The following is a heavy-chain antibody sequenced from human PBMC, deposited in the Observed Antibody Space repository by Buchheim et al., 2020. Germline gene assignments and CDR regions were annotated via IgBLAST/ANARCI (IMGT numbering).Heavy chain of an antibody. V-gene: IGHV1-46*01. CDR1: GYTFTTYY. Sequence: QVQLVQSGAEVKKSGASVKFSCKASGYTFTTYYIHWVRQAPGQGLEWVGLINPSDGRSIYAQNFQDRVTLTSDTSTSVVNMEMSSLKSEDTAVYFCARFAVYRSSGYDYWGQGT. CDR2: INPSDGRS. J-gene: IGHJ4*02. D-gene: IGHD3-22*01. CDR3: ARFAVYRSSGYDY.